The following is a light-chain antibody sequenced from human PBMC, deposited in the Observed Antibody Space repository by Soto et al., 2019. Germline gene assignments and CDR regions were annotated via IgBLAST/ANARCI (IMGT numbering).Light chain of an antibody. CDR1: ASNIGADYA. CDR3: QSYDSGLRGQV. CDR2: GNN. J-gene: IGLJ1*01. V-gene: IGLV1-40*01. Sequence: QSVLTQPPSVAGAPGQRVTISCTGSASNIGADYAVHWYQQLPGTAPKLLIYGNNNRPSGVPDRVSGSKSGTSASLAITGLQAEDEADYYCQSYDSGLRGQVFGTGTKVTVL.